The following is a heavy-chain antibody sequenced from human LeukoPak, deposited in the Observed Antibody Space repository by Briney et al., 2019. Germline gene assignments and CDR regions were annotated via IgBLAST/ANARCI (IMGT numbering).Heavy chain of an antibody. CDR3: ARVVGDILTGYYTFPDY. V-gene: IGHV3-53*05. J-gene: IGHJ4*02. D-gene: IGHD3-9*01. CDR1: GFTVSSNY. Sequence: GGSLRLSCAASGFTVSSNYMSWVRQAPGKGLEWVSVIYSGGDTYYADSVKGRFTVSRDNSKNTLYLQMNSLRSDDTAVYYCARVVGDILTGYYTFPDYWGQGTLVTVSS. CDR2: IYSGGDT.